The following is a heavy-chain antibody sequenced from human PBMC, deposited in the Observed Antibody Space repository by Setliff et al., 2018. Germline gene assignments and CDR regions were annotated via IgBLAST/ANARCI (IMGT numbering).Heavy chain of an antibody. CDR1: GGTFSHYY. D-gene: IGHD3-10*01. V-gene: IGHV4-34*01. J-gene: IGHJ6*03. CDR2: NNHSGST. CDR3: ARALGFDPVYHYYVDV. Sequence: LSLTCAAYGGTFSHYYWTWIRQSPGKGLEWIGENNHSGSTNYNPPLKSRVTISIDTSKDQFSLRMSSVTAADRAVYYCARALGFDPVYHYYVDVWGKGTTVTVSS.